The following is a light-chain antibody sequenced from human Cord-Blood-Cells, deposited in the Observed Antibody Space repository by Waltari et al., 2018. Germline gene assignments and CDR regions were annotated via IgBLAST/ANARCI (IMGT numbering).Light chain of an antibody. CDR3: SSYTSSSSYV. Sequence: QSALTQPASVSGSPGQSITISCTGTSSDVGGYNYVSCYQQHPGKAPKHMIYEVSNRPSGVSNRFSGSKSGNTVSLTISGLQAEDEADYYCSSYTSSSSYVFGTGTKVTVL. V-gene: IGLV2-14*01. CDR2: EVS. J-gene: IGLJ1*01. CDR1: SSDVGGYNY.